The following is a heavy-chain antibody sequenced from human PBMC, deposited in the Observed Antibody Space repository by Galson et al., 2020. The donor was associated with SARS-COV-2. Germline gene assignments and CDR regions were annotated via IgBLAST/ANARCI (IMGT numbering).Heavy chain of an antibody. Sequence: SETLSLTCTVSGGSISSSSYYWGWIRQPPGQGLEWIGSIYYSGSTYYNPSLKSRVTISVDTSKNQFSLKLSSVTAADTAVYYCARVHDLLGYCSSTSCYSIDYWGQGTLVTVSS. CDR3: ARVHDLLGYCSSTSCYSIDY. J-gene: IGHJ4*02. CDR2: IYYSGST. V-gene: IGHV4-39*07. CDR1: GGSISSSSYY. D-gene: IGHD2-2*01.